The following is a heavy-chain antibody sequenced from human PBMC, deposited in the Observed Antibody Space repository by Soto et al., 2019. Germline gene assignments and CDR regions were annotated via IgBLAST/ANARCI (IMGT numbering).Heavy chain of an antibody. CDR2: IHAGDSDT. Sequence: PXESLKISCEGSGYSFRNNWIGWVRQMPGKGLELMGVIHAGDSDTSYNPSFEAQVTLSVDTSTSTAYLQWHSLRASDTAIYFCARRSAYYYGRQQYYFDSWGQGTQVTVS. V-gene: IGHV5-51*01. CDR3: ARRSAYYYGRQQYYFDS. D-gene: IGHD3-10*01. J-gene: IGHJ4*02. CDR1: GYSFRNNW.